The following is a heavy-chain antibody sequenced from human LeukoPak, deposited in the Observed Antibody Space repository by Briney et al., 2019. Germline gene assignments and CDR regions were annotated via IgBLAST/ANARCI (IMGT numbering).Heavy chain of an antibody. J-gene: IGHJ4*02. CDR2: INPNSGGT. CDR1: GYTFTGYY. Sequence: ASVKVSCKASGYTFTGYYMHWVRQAPGQGLEWMGWINPNSGGTNYAQKFQGRVTMTRDTSISTAYMELSRLRSDDTAVYYCARDYAPEQQLVQVGSDYWGQGTLVTVSS. CDR3: ARDYAPEQQLVQVGSDY. V-gene: IGHV1-2*02. D-gene: IGHD6-13*01.